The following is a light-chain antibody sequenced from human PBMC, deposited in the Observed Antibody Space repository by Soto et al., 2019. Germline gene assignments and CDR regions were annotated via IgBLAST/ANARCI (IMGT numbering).Light chain of an antibody. CDR2: QDS. CDR3: QAWDSSTAVV. J-gene: IGLJ2*01. Sequence: SYELTQPPSVSVSPGQTASITCSGDKLGEKYACWYQQKPGQSPVLVIYQDSKQPSGIPERFSGSNSGNTATLTISGTQAMDEADYYCQAWDSSTAVVFGGGTKLTVL. CDR1: KLGEKY. V-gene: IGLV3-1*01.